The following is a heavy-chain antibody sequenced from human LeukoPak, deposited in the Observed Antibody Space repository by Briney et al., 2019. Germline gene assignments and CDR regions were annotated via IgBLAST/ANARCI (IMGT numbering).Heavy chain of an antibody. D-gene: IGHD3-3*01. CDR1: GGSISSYY. CDR2: IYTSEST. V-gene: IGHV4-4*09. CDR3: ARQTWVYDFWSGYYGGYFDY. J-gene: IGHJ4*02. Sequence: SETLSLTCTVSGGSISSYYWSWIRQAPGKGLEWIGDIYTSESTNYNPSLKSRVTISVDTSKNQFSLKLSSVTAADTAVYYCARQTWVYDFWSGYYGGYFDYWGQGTLVTVSS.